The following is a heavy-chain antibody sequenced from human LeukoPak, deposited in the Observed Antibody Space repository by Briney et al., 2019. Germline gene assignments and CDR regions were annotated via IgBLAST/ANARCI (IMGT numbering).Heavy chain of an antibody. D-gene: IGHD4-17*01. J-gene: IGHJ4*02. Sequence: GGSLRLSCAASGFTFSSYGVHWVRQAPGKGLEWVAVILNDGSQKKYADSVKGRFTISRDNSKNTLYLQMNSLRAEDTAVYYCAKHLIDYGDYADYWGQGTLVTVSS. CDR2: ILNDGSQK. CDR3: AKHLIDYGDYADY. CDR1: GFTFSSYG. V-gene: IGHV3-33*06.